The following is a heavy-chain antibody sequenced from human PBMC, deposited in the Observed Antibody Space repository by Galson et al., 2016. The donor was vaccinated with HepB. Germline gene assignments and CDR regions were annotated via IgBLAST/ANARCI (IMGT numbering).Heavy chain of an antibody. CDR2: IDHSGST. CDR3: ARDSAGSFDP. CDR1: GGSISSGGYY. V-gene: IGHV4-31*03. D-gene: IGHD3-10*01. J-gene: IGHJ2*01. Sequence: TLSLTCTVAGGSISSGGYYWSWVRQHPGKGLEWIGYIDHSGSTYYNPSLKSRVTLSVDTSKNQFSLKLTSVTASATAVYYGARDSAGSFDPWGRGTLVTVSS.